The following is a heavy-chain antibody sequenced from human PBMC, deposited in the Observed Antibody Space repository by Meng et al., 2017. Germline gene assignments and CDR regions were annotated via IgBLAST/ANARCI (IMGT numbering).Heavy chain of an antibody. Sequence: GGPLRPSCAAPGFTFSSYWMTWVRQAPGKGLEWVANIKEDGSEKFYVDSVKGRFTISRDNAKNSLYLQMNSLRAGDTAVYYCARDGYHYDSSGYYPPPVDAFDIWGQGTMVTVSS. CDR2: IKEDGSEK. CDR3: ARDGYHYDSSGYYPPPVDAFDI. V-gene: IGHV3-7*01. D-gene: IGHD3-22*01. J-gene: IGHJ3*02. CDR1: GFTFSSYW.